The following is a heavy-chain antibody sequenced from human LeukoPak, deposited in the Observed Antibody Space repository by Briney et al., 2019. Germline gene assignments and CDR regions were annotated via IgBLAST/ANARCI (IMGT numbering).Heavy chain of an antibody. V-gene: IGHV4-4*09. CDR1: GGSMSPYY. CDR3: ARLRAYTTTHQYFLDY. Sequence: SETLSLTCTVSGGSMSPYYWTWIRQPPGRGLEWIGYIYSRGGTDYSPSVKSRVTISLDTSKNQFSLRLSSVTAADAAMYYCARLRAYTTTHQYFLDYWGQGALITVSS. J-gene: IGHJ4*02. CDR2: IYSRGGT. D-gene: IGHD3-16*01.